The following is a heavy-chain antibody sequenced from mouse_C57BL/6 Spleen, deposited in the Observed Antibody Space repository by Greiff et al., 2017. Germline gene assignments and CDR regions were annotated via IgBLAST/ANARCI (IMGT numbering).Heavy chain of an antibody. V-gene: IGHV3-6*01. CDR2: ISYDGSN. Sequence: EVQLQESGPGLVKPSQSLSLTCSVTGYSITSGYYWNWIRQFPGNKLEWMGYISYDGSNNYNPSLKNRISITRDTSKNQFFLKLNSVTTEDTATYYCARQLRLQDYAMDYWGQGTSVTVSS. CDR3: ARQLRLQDYAMDY. CDR1: GYSITSGYY. J-gene: IGHJ4*01. D-gene: IGHD3-2*02.